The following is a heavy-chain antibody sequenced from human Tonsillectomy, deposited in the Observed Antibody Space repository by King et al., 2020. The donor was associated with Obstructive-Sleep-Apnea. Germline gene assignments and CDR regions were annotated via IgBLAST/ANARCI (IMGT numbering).Heavy chain of an antibody. CDR3: VRDVWYQLDF. CDR2: ISYDGRTD. CDR1: GFNFRRTA. Sequence: QLVQSGGGVVHPGRSLRLSCAASGFNFRRTAMHWVRQAPGKGLEWVAVISYDGRTDYYGDSVRGRLTVSRDNSRDTTSLQMKNLRHDDTAIYYCVRDVWYQLDFWGQGSQVTVSS. J-gene: IGHJ4*02. V-gene: IGHV3-30*03. D-gene: IGHD2-15*01.